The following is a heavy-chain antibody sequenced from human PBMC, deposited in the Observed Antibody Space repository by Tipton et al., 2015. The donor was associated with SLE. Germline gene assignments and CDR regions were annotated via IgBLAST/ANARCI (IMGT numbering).Heavy chain of an antibody. CDR2: ISSSSSYI. CDR1: GFTFSSYA. V-gene: IGHV3-21*03. J-gene: IGHJ5*02. Sequence: SLRLSCAASGFTFSSYAMSWVRRAPGKGLEWVSSISSSSSYIYYADSVKGRFTISRDNAKNSLYLQMNSLRAEDTAVYYCARDGYGSAWFDPWGQGTLVTVSS. CDR3: ARDGYGSAWFDP. D-gene: IGHD3-10*01.